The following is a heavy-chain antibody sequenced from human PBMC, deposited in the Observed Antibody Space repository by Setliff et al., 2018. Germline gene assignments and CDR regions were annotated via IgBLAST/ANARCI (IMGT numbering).Heavy chain of an antibody. CDR2: IIPIFGTA. Sequence: SVKVSCKASGYTFTDYYIHWVRQAPGQGLEWMGGIIPIFGTANYAQKFQGRVTITADESTSTAYMELSSLRSEDTAVYYCARLRGAFDYWGQGTLVTVSS. J-gene: IGHJ4*02. CDR3: ARLRGAFDY. CDR1: GYTFTDYY. D-gene: IGHD3-16*01. V-gene: IGHV1-69*13.